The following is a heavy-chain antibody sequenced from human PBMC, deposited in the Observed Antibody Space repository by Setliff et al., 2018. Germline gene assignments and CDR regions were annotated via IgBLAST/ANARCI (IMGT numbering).Heavy chain of an antibody. Sequence: SETLSLTCTVSDFSVGSVYYWGWIRQSPGKGLEWIASVYYSGTTYYNPSLESRVTMSVDTSKNQFSLKLNSMTTADTAVYYCARGGTYRYFDYWGQGALVTVS. J-gene: IGHJ4*02. V-gene: IGHV4-38-2*02. CDR2: VYYSGTT. CDR3: ARGGTYRYFDY. CDR1: DFSVGSVYY.